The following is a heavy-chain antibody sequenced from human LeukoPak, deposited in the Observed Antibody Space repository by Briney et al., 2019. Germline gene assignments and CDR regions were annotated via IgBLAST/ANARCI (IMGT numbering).Heavy chain of an antibody. CDR2: VNPSGGDA. CDR1: GYTFTSYY. CDR3: ARADVFDSSGYYYRSRFYFDY. V-gene: IGHV1-46*01. D-gene: IGHD3-22*01. J-gene: IGHJ4*02. Sequence: ASVKASCKASGYTFTSYYMHWVRQAPGQGLEWMGIVNPSGGDASYEQKFQARVIMTRDMSTSTFYMELSSLRSEDTAVYYCARADVFDSSGYYYRSRFYFDYWGQGTLVTVSS.